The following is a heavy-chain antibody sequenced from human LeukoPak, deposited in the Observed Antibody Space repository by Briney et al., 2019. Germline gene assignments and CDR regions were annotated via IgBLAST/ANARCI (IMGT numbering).Heavy chain of an antibody. CDR2: IVVVSGNT. Sequence: SVNVSCKFSVFTFTLSAVQWLRQARGQRLGWLVLIVVVSGNTNYAQKFQERVTITRHISTSTAYMELSSLRSEDTAVHYCAALYYYDSSGYYGIDYWGQGTLVTVSS. V-gene: IGHV1-58*01. D-gene: IGHD3-22*01. CDR3: AALYYYDSSGYYGIDY. J-gene: IGHJ4*02. CDR1: VFTFTLSA.